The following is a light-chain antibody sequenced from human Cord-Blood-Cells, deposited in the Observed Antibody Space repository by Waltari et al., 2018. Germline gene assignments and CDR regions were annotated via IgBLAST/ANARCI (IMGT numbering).Light chain of an antibody. J-gene: IGKJ1*01. CDR1: QSGSSSY. CDR2: GAS. CDR3: QQYGSSPTWT. Sequence: EIVLTQSPGTLYLSPGARATLPCRVSQSGSSSYLAWYQQKPGQAPRLLIYGASSRAPGIPDRFSGSGSGTDFTLTISRLEPEDFAVYYCQQYGSSPTWTFGQGTKVEIK. V-gene: IGKV3-20*01.